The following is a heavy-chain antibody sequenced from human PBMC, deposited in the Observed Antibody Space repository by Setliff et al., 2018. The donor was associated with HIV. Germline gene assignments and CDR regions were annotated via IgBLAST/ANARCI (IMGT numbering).Heavy chain of an antibody. V-gene: IGHV4-38-2*01. D-gene: IGHD3-3*01. CDR2: IYHSGST. J-gene: IGHJ4*02. CDR3: ARGPLTVFGVVIIPNYFDY. Sequence: SETLSLTCAVSGYSISSDYYWGWIRQPPGKGLEWIGSIYHSGSTYYNPSLKSRVTISVDTSKNQFSLKLSSVTAADTAVYYCARGPLTVFGVVIIPNYFDYWGQGTLVTVSS. CDR1: GYSISSDYY.